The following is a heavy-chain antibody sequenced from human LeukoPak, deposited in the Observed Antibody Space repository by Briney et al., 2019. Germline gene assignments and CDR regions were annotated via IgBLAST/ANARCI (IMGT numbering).Heavy chain of an antibody. D-gene: IGHD1-26*01. CDR1: GGTFSSCA. J-gene: IGHJ3*02. CDR3: AREAVGATTAFDI. Sequence: ASVKVSCKASGGTFSSCAISWVRQAPGQGLEWMGWISAYNGNTNYAQKLQGRVTMTTDTSTSTAYMELRSLRSDDTAVYYCAREAVGATTAFDIWGQGTMVTVSS. CDR2: ISAYNGNT. V-gene: IGHV1-18*01.